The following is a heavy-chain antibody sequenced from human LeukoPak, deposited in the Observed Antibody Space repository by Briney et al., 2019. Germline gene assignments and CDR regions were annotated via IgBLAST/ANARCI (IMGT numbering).Heavy chain of an antibody. J-gene: IGHJ3*02. V-gene: IGHV3-30*01. CDR2: ISYDGSNK. CDR3: ARARYYGDYVLGAFDI. Sequence: PGGSLRLSCAASGFTFSSYAMHWVRQAPGKGLEWVAVISYDGSNKYYADSVKGRFTISRDNSKNTLYLQMNSLRAEDTVVYYCARARYYGDYVLGAFDIWGQGTMVTVSS. D-gene: IGHD4-17*01. CDR1: GFTFSSYA.